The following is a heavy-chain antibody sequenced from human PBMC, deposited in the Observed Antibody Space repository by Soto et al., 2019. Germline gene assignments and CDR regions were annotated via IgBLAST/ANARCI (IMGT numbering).Heavy chain of an antibody. V-gene: IGHV1-18*01. CDR1: GYTFTSYG. CDR3: ARSHVDIVATIKWAVGDDY. J-gene: IGHJ4*02. CDR2: ISAYNGNT. Sequence: QVQLVQSGAEVKKPGASVKVSCKASGYTFTSYGISWVRQAPGQGLEWMGWISAYNGNTNYAQKLQGRVTMTTDTSTSTAYMELRSLRSDDTAVHYCARSHVDIVATIKWAVGDDYWGQGTLVTVSS. D-gene: IGHD5-12*01.